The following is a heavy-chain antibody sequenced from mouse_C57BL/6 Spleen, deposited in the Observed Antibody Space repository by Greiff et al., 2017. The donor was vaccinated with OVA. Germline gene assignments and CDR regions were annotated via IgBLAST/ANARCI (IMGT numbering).Heavy chain of an antibody. D-gene: IGHD3-1*01. Sequence: VQLQQSGAELVKPGASVKLSCKASGYTFTSYWMHWVKQRPGQGLEWIGMIHPNSGSTNYNEKFKSKATLTVDKSSSTAYMQLSSLTSEDSAVYYCARSLAGRDYFDYWGQGTTLTVSS. CDR3: ARSLAGRDYFDY. V-gene: IGHV1-64*01. CDR1: GYTFTSYW. J-gene: IGHJ2*01. CDR2: IHPNSGST.